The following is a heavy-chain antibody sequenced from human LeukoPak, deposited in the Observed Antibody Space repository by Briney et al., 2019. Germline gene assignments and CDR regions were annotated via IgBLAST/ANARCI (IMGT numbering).Heavy chain of an antibody. CDR1: VFTFSSYA. J-gene: IGHJ4*02. Sequence: GGSLRLSCAASVFTFSSYAMSWVRQAPGKGLEWVSAISGSGGSTYYADSVKGRFTVSRDNSKSTLYLQMNSLRAEDTAVYYCAKDPRIDCSGGSCHYLHYWGQGTLVTVSS. CDR2: ISGSGGST. D-gene: IGHD2-15*01. V-gene: IGHV3-23*01. CDR3: AKDPRIDCSGGSCHYLHY.